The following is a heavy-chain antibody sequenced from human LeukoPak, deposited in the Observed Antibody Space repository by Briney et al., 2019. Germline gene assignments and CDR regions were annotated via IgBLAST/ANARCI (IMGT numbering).Heavy chain of an antibody. J-gene: IGHJ4*02. CDR1: GYSFTNYG. CDR3: ARIPYGYSGYEYYFDY. CDR2: ISGYNGNT. Sequence: GASVKVSCKTSGYSFTNYGIGWVRQAPGQGPERIGWISGYNGNTHFAQTFQGRVTMTTDTFMTTAYLELRSLRPDDTAVYYCARIPYGYSGYEYYFDYWGQGTLVTASS. D-gene: IGHD5-12*01. V-gene: IGHV1-18*01.